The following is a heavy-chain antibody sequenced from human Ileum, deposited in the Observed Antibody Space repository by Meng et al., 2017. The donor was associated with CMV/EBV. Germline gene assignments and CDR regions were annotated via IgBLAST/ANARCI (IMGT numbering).Heavy chain of an antibody. Sequence: GTFSSYAISWVRQAPGQGLEWMGGIIPIFGTANYAQKFQGRVTITTDESTSTAYMELSSLRSEDTAVYYCARVAYYDFSSGSYYFDYWGQGTLVTVSS. D-gene: IGHD3-3*01. CDR3: ARVAYYDFSSGSYYFDY. CDR1: GTFSSYA. CDR2: IIPIFGTA. V-gene: IGHV1-69*05. J-gene: IGHJ4*02.